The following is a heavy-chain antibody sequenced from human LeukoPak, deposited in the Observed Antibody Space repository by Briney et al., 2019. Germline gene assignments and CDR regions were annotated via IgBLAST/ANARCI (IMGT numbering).Heavy chain of an antibody. CDR1: GYTFTSYG. V-gene: IGHV1-18*01. J-gene: IGHJ4*02. CDR2: ISAYNGNT. Sequence: ASVKVSCKASGYTFTSYGISWVRQAPGQGLEWMGWISAYNGNTNYAQKLQGRVTMTTDTSTSTAYMELRSLRSDDTAVYYCARDKYYYEDSPIFDYWGQGTLVTVSS. D-gene: IGHD3-22*01. CDR3: ARDKYYYEDSPIFDY.